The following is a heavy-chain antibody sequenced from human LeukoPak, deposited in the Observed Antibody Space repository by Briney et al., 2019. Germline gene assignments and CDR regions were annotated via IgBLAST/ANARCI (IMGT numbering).Heavy chain of an antibody. CDR2: IKQDGSEK. V-gene: IGHV3-7*01. Sequence: GGSLRLSCAASGFTFRTYWMSWVRQPPGKGLEWVANIKQDGSEKYYVDSVKGRFTISRDNAKNSLYLQVSSLRAEDTAVYYCARDPRSYFDYWGQGTLVTVSS. J-gene: IGHJ4*02. CDR1: GFTFRTYW. CDR3: ARDPRSYFDY.